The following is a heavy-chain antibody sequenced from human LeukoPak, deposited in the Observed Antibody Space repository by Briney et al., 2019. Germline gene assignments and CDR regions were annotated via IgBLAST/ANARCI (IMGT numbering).Heavy chain of an antibody. CDR1: GYTLTELS. CDR2: FDPEDGET. D-gene: IGHD2-2*01. Sequence: ASVKVSCKVSGYTLTELSMHWVRQAPGKGLEWMGGFDPEDGETIYAQKFQGRVTMTEDTSTDTAYMELSSLRSEDTAVYYCATDLCSSTSCPWNWFDPWAREPWSPSPQ. J-gene: IGHJ5*02. V-gene: IGHV1-24*01. CDR3: ATDLCSSTSCPWNWFDP.